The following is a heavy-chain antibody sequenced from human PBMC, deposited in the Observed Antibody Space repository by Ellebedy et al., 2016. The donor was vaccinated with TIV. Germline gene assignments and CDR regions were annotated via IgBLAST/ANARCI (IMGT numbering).Heavy chain of an antibody. Sequence: GESLKISCAASGFTFSSYAMHWVRQAPGKGLEWVAGISYDGSNKYYADSVKGRFTISRDNSKNTLYLQMNSLRAEDTAVYYCARDPYSSGWLYYFAYWGQGTLVTVSS. V-gene: IGHV3-30-3*01. CDR2: ISYDGSNK. D-gene: IGHD6-19*01. CDR3: ARDPYSSGWLYYFAY. CDR1: GFTFSSYA. J-gene: IGHJ4*02.